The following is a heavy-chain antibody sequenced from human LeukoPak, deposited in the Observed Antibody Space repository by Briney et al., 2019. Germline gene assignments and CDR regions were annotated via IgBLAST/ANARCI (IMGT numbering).Heavy chain of an antibody. V-gene: IGHV3-7*01. J-gene: IGHJ6*02. Sequence: GGSLRLSCAASGFTFSSYWMSWVRQAPGKGLEWVANIKQDGSEKYYVDSVKGRFTISRDNAKNSLYLQMNSLRAEDTAVYYCARDVGGSSSSYYGMDVWGQGTTVTVSS. CDR2: IKQDGSEK. D-gene: IGHD6-13*01. CDR1: GFTFSSYW. CDR3: ARDVGGSSSSYYGMDV.